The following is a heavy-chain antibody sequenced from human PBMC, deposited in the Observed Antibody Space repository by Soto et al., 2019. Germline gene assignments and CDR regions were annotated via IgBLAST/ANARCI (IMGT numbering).Heavy chain of an antibody. V-gene: IGHV4-30-2*01. Sequence: QLQLQESGSGLVKASETLSLTCAVSGGSISSAGYSWSWIRQPPGGGLEWLGYIYHSGSSYYNPSLRGRATISVDSSKNQFSLNLRSVSAADPALYYCAITTGMAGLAMDVWGQGTTVTVS. D-gene: IGHD5-18*01. CDR2: IYHSGSS. J-gene: IGHJ6*02. CDR1: GGSISSAGYS. CDR3: AITTGMAGLAMDV.